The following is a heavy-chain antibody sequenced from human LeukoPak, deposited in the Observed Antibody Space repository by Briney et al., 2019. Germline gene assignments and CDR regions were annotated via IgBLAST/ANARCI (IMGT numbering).Heavy chain of an antibody. CDR1: GGSISSYY. CDR2: IYYSGST. CDR3: ARSLRNWFDP. V-gene: IGHV4-59*01. Sequence: SETLSLTCTVSGGSISSYYWSWIRQPPGKGLEWIGYIYYSGSTNYNPSLKSRVTISVDTSKNQFSLKLSSVTAADTAVYYCARSLRNWFDPWGQGTLVTVSS. J-gene: IGHJ5*02.